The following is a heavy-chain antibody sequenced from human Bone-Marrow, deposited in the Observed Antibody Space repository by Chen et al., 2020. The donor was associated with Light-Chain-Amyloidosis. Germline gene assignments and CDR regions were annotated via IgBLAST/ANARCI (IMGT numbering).Heavy chain of an antibody. D-gene: IGHD5-12*01. CDR1: GYTFPNYW. CDR3: ARRRDGYNFDY. CDR2: IYPDDSDA. Sequence: VQLEQSGPEVKKPGESLKISCKGPGYTFPNYWIGWVRQRPGKGLEWMGVIYPDDSDARYSPSFEGQVTISADKSITTAYLQWRSLKASDTAMYYCARRRDGYNFDYWGQGTLVTVSS. V-gene: IGHV5-51*01. J-gene: IGHJ4*02.